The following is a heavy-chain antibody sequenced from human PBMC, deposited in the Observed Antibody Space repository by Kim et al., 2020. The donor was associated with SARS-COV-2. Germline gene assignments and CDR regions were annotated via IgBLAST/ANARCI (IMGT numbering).Heavy chain of an antibody. J-gene: IGHJ3*02. CDR1: GFTFSSYA. V-gene: IGHV3-64D*06. CDR3: VKGTVLRYFDWLLPLDAFDI. CDR2: ISSNGGST. D-gene: IGHD3-9*01. Sequence: GGSLRLSCSASGFTFSSYAMHWVRQAPGKGLEYVSAISSNGGSTYYADSVKGRFTISRDNSKNTLYLQMSSLRAEDTAVYYCVKGTVLRYFDWLLPLDAFDIWGQGTMVTVSS.